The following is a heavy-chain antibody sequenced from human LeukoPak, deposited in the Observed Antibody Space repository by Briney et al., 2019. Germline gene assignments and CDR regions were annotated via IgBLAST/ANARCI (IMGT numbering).Heavy chain of an antibody. CDR1: GFTFTIYG. V-gene: IGHV3-30*18. Sequence: GGSLRLSCAASGFTFTIYGMHWVRQAPGKGLEWVAVISHDGSYKYYADSVKDRFTISRDNSKNTLHLEMNSLRAEDTAVYYCAKGAREYSGYDRFDYWGQGTLVTVSS. J-gene: IGHJ4*02. CDR3: AKGAREYSGYDRFDY. D-gene: IGHD5-12*01. CDR2: ISHDGSYK.